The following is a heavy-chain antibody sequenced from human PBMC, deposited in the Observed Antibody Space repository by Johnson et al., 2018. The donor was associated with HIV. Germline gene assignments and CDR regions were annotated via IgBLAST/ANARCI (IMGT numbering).Heavy chain of an antibody. CDR1: GFTVSSNY. Sequence: VQLVESGGGLIQPGGSLRLSCAASGFTVSSNYMSWVRQAPGKGLEWVSVIYSGGSTYYADSVKGRFTISRDNSKNTLYRQMNSLRAEDTAVYYCARDRALNYEGAFDIWGQGTMVTVSS. D-gene: IGHD1-7*01. CDR2: IYSGGST. J-gene: IGHJ3*02. V-gene: IGHV3-53*01. CDR3: ARDRALNYEGAFDI.